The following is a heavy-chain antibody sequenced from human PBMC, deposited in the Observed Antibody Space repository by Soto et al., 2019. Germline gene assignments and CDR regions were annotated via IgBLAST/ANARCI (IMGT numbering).Heavy chain of an antibody. CDR3: ARSSDRELLLFDY. V-gene: IGHV3-11*06. CDR2: ISSSSSYT. CDR1: GFTFSDYY. J-gene: IGHJ4*02. D-gene: IGHD1-26*01. Sequence: PGGSPRLSCAASGFTFSDYYMSWIRQAPGKGLEWVSYISSSSSYTNYADSVKGRFTISRDNAKNSLYLQMNSLRAEDTAVYYCARSSDRELLLFDYWGQGTLVTVSS.